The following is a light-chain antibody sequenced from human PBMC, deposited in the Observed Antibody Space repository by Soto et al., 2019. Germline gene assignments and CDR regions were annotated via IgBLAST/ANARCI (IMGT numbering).Light chain of an antibody. V-gene: IGKV3-20*01. CDR3: QQYGSSSFT. CDR2: GAS. J-gene: IGKJ3*01. CDR1: QSVSSSY. Sequence: EIVLTQSPGTLSLSPGERANLSCRASQSVSSSYLAWYQQKPGQAPRLLIYGASSRATGIPDRFSGSGSGTDFTLTISRLEPEEFAVYYCQQYGSSSFTFGPGTKVDIK.